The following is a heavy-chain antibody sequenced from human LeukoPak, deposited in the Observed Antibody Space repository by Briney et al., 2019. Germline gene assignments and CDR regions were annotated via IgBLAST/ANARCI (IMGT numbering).Heavy chain of an antibody. CDR1: GGSISSYY. Sequence: SETLSLTCTVSGGSISSYYWSWIRQLPGKGLEWIGYIYYSGSTNYNPSLKSRVTISVDTSKNQFSLKLSSVTAADTAVYYCARVGSGWGTYFDYWGQGTLVTVSS. J-gene: IGHJ4*02. V-gene: IGHV4-59*01. CDR3: ARVGSGWGTYFDY. D-gene: IGHD6-19*01. CDR2: IYYSGST.